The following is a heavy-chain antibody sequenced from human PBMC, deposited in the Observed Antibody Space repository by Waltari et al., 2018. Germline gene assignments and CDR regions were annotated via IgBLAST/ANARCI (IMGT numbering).Heavy chain of an antibody. Sequence: QLQLQESGPGLVKPSETLSLPCSVSGGSITSNRHYWGWIRQPPGQALEWIGTMSYIGATYSSPSLQSRSTISRDTSKNQLSLNLGSVTAADTAMYYCATYIGASIGTAAFDVWGQGTMVTVSS. V-gene: IGHV4-39*01. D-gene: IGHD5-12*01. CDR3: ATYIGASIGTAAFDV. CDR2: MSYIGAT. J-gene: IGHJ3*01. CDR1: GGSITSNRHY.